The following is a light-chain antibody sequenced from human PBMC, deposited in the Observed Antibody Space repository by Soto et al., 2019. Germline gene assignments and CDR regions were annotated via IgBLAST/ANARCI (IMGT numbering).Light chain of an antibody. CDR3: QHCQPYGDSPPLT. Sequence: EIVFIEATAPRSLSPGERATLNCRASQSVNSNSLAWYQQKPGQAPRVFIYGASTRATGIPDRFSGSGSGTDFTLTISRLEPEDFAVYYCQHCQPYGDSPPLTFGGGTKVDIK. J-gene: IGKJ4*01. V-gene: IGKV3-20*01. CDR2: GAS. CDR1: QSVNSNS.